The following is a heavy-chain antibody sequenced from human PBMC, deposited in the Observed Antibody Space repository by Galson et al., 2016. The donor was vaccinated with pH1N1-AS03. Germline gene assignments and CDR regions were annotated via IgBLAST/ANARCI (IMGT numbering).Heavy chain of an antibody. D-gene: IGHD6-19*01. CDR3: AKVGIEISSGWYGRFDF. CDR2: LNTGTGDT. J-gene: IGHJ4*02. V-gene: IGHV1-3*04. Sequence: SVKVSCKASGYSFISYAIRWVRQAPGQRPEWMGWLNTGTGDTIYSQKFQDRVTITRDTSASTAYMELSRLRSEDTAVYYCAKVGIEISSGWYGRFDFWGQGTLVTVSS. CDR1: GYSFISYA.